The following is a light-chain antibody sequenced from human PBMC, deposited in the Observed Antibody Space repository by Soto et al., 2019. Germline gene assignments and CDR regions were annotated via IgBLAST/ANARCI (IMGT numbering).Light chain of an antibody. Sequence: EIVLTQSPGTLSLSPGERATLSCRASLSVSSSYLAWYQQKPGQAPRLLIYGASSRATAIPDRFSGSGSGTDFTLTISRLEPEDSAVYYCQQYGSSPLFTFGPATNVDIK. V-gene: IGKV3-20*01. CDR1: LSVSSSY. J-gene: IGKJ3*01. CDR2: GAS. CDR3: QQYGSSPLFT.